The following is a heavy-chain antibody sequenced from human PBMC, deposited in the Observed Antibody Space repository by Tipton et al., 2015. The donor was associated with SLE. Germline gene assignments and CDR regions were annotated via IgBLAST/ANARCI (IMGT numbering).Heavy chain of an antibody. Sequence: TLSLTCTVSGASISSHYWSWIQQPPGKGLEWIGYVDYIGSTNYNPSLKSRVTISGDTSKNQFSLKLSSVTAADTAVYYCARYITIFGVVMVYWGQGTLVTVSS. V-gene: IGHV4-59*08. J-gene: IGHJ4*02. CDR2: VDYIGST. CDR1: GASISSHY. D-gene: IGHD3-3*01. CDR3: ARYITIFGVVMVY.